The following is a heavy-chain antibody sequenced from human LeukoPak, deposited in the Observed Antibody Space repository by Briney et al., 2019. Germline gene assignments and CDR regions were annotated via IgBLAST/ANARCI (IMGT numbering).Heavy chain of an antibody. CDR1: GFTFSSFA. J-gene: IGHJ4*02. CDR3: AKDFSSGLFDY. V-gene: IGHV3-23*01. Sequence: PGGSLRLSCAASGFTFSSFAMSWVRQTPGKGLEWASTISHDGGSTYFADSVKGRFTISRDNSKSTLYLQMNSLRAEDTALYFCAKDFSSGLFDYWGQGTLVAVSS. D-gene: IGHD6-19*01. CDR2: ISHDGGST.